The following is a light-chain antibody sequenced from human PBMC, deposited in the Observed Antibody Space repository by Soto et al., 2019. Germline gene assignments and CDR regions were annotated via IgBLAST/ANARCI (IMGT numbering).Light chain of an antibody. V-gene: IGLV2-23*01. CDR1: DSDVGAYNS. Sequence: QSALAQPASVSGSPGQSITISCTGTDSDVGAYNSVSWYQQHPHKAPRLIIYKGTRRPSGISYRFSGSTSGNAASLTISALPADDEADYFCCSSAPESTYVFGTGTKLTVL. CDR3: CSSAPESTYV. J-gene: IGLJ1*01. CDR2: KGT.